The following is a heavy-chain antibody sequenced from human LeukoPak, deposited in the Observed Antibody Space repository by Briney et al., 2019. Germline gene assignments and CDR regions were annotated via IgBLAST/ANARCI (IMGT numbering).Heavy chain of an antibody. D-gene: IGHD5-18*01. V-gene: IGHV4-34*01. CDR3: ARGKKKDSGYSYDYTSSFDC. CDR2: INHSGST. CDR1: GGSFSGYY. J-gene: IGHJ4*02. Sequence: PSETLSLTCAVYGGSFSGYYWSWIRQPPGKGLEWIGEINHSGSTNYNPSLKSRVTISVDTSKNQVSLKLSSVTAADTAVYYCARGKKKDSGYSYDYTSSFDCWGQETLVTVSS.